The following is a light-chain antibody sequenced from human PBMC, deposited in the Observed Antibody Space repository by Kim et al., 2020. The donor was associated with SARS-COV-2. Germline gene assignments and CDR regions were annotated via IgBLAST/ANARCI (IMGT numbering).Light chain of an antibody. Sequence: ATLSLSPGAIATLSCSASQSVSISLAWYQQKPDQAPRRLIYDASSRATAIPAGFSGSVSGTDFTLTISSLEPEDFAVYYCHHRGNFGGGTKVDIK. CDR1: QSVSIS. CDR3: HHRGN. CDR2: DAS. V-gene: IGKV3-11*01. J-gene: IGKJ4*01.